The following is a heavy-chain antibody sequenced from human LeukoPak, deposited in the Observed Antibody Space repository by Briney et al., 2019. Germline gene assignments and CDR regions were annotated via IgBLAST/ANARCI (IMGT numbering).Heavy chain of an antibody. CDR2: IYYSGST. J-gene: IGHJ6*03. V-gene: IGHV4-39*07. Sequence: SETLSLTCTVSGGSISSSSYYWGWIRQPPGKGLEWIGSIYYSGSTYYNPSLKSRVTISVDTSKNQFSLKLSSVTAADTAVYYCARESRGSSYYYYYYMDVWGKGTTVTVSS. CDR3: ARESRGSSYYYYYYMDV. CDR1: GGSISSSSYY. D-gene: IGHD6-19*01.